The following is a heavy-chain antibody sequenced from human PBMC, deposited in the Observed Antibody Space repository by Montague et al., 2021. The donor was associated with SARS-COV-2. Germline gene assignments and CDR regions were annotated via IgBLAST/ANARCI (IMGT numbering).Heavy chain of an antibody. J-gene: IGHJ6*03. V-gene: IGHV4-39*01. CDR2: IYYSGST. CDR3: ASSWLYYYYMDV. Sequence: SETLSLTCTVSGGSISSSSYYWGWIRQPPGKGLEWIGSIYYSGSTYYNPSLKSRVTISVDTSKNQFSLKLSSVTAADTAVYYCASSWLYYYYMDVWGKGTMVTVSS. CDR1: GGSISSSSYY. D-gene: IGHD6-13*01.